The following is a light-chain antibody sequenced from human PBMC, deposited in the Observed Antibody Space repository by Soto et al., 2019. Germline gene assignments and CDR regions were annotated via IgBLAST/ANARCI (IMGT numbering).Light chain of an antibody. V-gene: IGKV3-15*01. CDR2: FAS. CDR3: QQYNKWPIP. CDR1: QTVSNN. Sequence: EIVMTQSPATLSVSPGEKATLSCRASQTVSNNLAWYQQKPGQAPRLLIYFASTRATGIPARFSGSGSGTECTLTISSLQSEDFAVYCCQQYNKWPIPSGGGTKVETK. J-gene: IGKJ4*01.